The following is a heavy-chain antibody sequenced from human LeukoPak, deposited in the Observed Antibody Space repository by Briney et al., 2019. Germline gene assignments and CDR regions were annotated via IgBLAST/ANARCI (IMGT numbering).Heavy chain of an antibody. D-gene: IGHD6-13*01. CDR1: GFTFSSNY. Sequence: GGSLRLSCAASGFTFSSNYMSWVRQAPGKGLEWVSVIYSGGSTYYADSVKGRFTISRDNSKNTLYLQMNSLRAEDTAVYYCARDGVYQSVSYGMDVWGQGTSVTVSS. V-gene: IGHV3-53*01. CDR2: IYSGGST. J-gene: IGHJ6*02. CDR3: ARDGVYQSVSYGMDV.